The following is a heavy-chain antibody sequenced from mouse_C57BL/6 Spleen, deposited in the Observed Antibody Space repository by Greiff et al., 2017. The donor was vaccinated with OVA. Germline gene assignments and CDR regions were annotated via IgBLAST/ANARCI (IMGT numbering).Heavy chain of an antibody. CDR1: GYTFTSYW. V-gene: IGHV1-64*01. Sequence: QVQLQQPGAELVKPGASVKLSCKASGYTFTSYWMHWVKQRPGQGLEWIGMIHPNSGSTNYNEKFKSKATLTVDKSSSTAYMQLSSLTSEDSAVYYCARTDYYSNPYWYFDVWGTGTTVTVSS. D-gene: IGHD2-5*01. CDR3: ARTDYYSNPYWYFDV. CDR2: IHPNSGST. J-gene: IGHJ1*03.